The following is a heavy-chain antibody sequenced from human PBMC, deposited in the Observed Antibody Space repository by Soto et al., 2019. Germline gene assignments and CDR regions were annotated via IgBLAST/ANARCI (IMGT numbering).Heavy chain of an antibody. CDR2: ISWNSVSI. J-gene: IGHJ6*02. Sequence: EVQLVESGGGLVQPGRSLRLSCAASGFTFDDYAMHWVRQAPGKGLEWVSSISWNSVSIAYADSVKGRFTTSRDNAKNSLYLRMNSLRAEDTALYYCAKDMRRLNSGNYGMDVWGQGTTVTVSS. CDR1: GFTFDDYA. D-gene: IGHD5-12*01. V-gene: IGHV3-9*01. CDR3: AKDMRRLNSGNYGMDV.